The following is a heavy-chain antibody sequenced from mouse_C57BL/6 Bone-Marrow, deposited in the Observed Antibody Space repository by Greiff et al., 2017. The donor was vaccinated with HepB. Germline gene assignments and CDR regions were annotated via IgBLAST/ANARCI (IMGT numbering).Heavy chain of an antibody. J-gene: IGHJ2*01. CDR3: TTVVAPFDY. D-gene: IGHD1-1*01. Sequence: EVKVVESEGGLVQPGSSMKLSCTASGFTFSDYYMAWVRQVPEKGLEWVANINYDGSSTYYLDSLKSRFIISRDNAKNILYLQMSSLKSEDTATYPITTVVAPFDYWGQGTTLTVSS. CDR1: GFTFSDYY. CDR2: INYDGSST. V-gene: IGHV5-16*01.